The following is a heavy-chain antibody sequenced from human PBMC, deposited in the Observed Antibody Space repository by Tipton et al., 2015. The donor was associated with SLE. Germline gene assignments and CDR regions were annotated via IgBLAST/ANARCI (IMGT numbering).Heavy chain of an antibody. Sequence: TLSLTCTVSGGSITSGGYYWSWIRQHPGKGLEWLGYIHDSGSTFYNPSLKSRITISVDTSKNQFSLKLRSVIAADTAVYYCARHPGASFDYWGQGTLVTVSS. J-gene: IGHJ4*02. CDR2: IHDSGST. CDR1: GGSITSGGYY. V-gene: IGHV4-31*03. CDR3: ARHPGASFDY.